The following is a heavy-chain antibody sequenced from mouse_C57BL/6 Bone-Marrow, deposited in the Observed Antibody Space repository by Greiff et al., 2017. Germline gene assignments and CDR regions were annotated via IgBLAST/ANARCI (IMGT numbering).Heavy chain of an antibody. Sequence: DVHLVESGPGLVKPSQSLSLTCSVTGYSITSGYYWNWIRQFPGNKLEWMGYISYDGSNNYNPSLKNRISITRDTSKNQFFLKLNSVTTEDTATYYCARVLYFDVWGTGTTVTVSS. CDR2: ISYDGSN. V-gene: IGHV3-6*01. J-gene: IGHJ1*03. CDR1: GYSITSGYY. CDR3: ARVLYFDV.